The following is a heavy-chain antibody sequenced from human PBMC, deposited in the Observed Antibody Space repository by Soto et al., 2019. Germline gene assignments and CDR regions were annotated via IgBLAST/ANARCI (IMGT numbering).Heavy chain of an antibody. J-gene: IGHJ4*02. CDR1: GYTFSTYY. Sequence: GASVKVSCKASGYTFSTYYMHWVRQAPGQGYEWMGIINPSGGSTTYAQKFQGRVTMTRDTSTTTVYMELSSLKSEDTALYYCTLQLSGPYWGQGTLVTVSS. CDR3: TLQLSGPY. D-gene: IGHD1-1*01. CDR2: INPSGGST. V-gene: IGHV1-46*03.